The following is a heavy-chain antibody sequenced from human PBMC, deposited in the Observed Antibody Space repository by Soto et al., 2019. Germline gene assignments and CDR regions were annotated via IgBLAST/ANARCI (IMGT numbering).Heavy chain of an antibody. J-gene: IGHJ4*02. CDR3: ARFQRYSSGWYPNVYFDY. Sequence: GSGPTLVNPTETLTLTCTVSGFSLSNARMGVSWIRQPPGKALEWLAHIFSNDEKSYSTSLKSRLTISKDTSKSQVVLTMTNMDPVDTATYYCARFQRYSSGWYPNVYFDYWGQGTLVTVSS. CDR1: GFSLSNARMG. CDR2: IFSNDEK. V-gene: IGHV2-26*01. D-gene: IGHD6-19*01.